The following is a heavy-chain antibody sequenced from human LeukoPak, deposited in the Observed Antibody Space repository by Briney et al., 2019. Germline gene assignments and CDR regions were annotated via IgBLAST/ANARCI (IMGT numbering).Heavy chain of an antibody. CDR2: IRSKTEGGST. V-gene: IGHV3-15*01. J-gene: IGHJ4*02. Sequence: GGSLRLSCAVSGFTFTNARMSWVRQAPGKGLEWVGRIRSKTEGGSTDYAGSVKGRFTISRDDSKNTLYLQMNSLKTEDTAVYYCTTVTTARLGFDYWGQGTLVTVSS. CDR3: TTVTTARLGFDY. CDR1: GFTFTNAR. D-gene: IGHD1-1*01.